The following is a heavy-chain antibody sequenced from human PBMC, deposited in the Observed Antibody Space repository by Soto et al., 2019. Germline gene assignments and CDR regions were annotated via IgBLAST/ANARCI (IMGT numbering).Heavy chain of an antibody. CDR2: IKTKSDGGTT. CDR3: TTVNLGASCYITYYYFYGLDV. J-gene: IGHJ6*02. V-gene: IGHV3-15*07. Sequence: VQLVESGGGLVKPGGSLRLSCAASGFTFNYAWMNWVRQAPGKGLEWVGRIKTKSDGGTTDYAAPVKGRFIISRDDSKKSLHLQMASLKTEHTAVYYCTTVNLGASCYITYYYFYGLDVRGQGTTVTVSS. D-gene: IGHD2-15*01. CDR1: GFTFNYAW.